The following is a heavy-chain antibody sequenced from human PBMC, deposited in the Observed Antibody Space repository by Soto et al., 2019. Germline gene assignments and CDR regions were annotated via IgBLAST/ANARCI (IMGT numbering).Heavy chain of an antibody. D-gene: IGHD3-3*01. CDR1: GFTFSSYA. J-gene: IGHJ4*02. Sequence: SLRLSCAASGFTFSSYALHWVRQAPGKGLKRVEVISYDGSNKYYADSVKGRFTISRDNSKNTLYLQMNSLRAEDTAVYYCARSWPVLRFLEWFTYYFDYWGQGTLVTVSS. CDR2: ISYDGSNK. V-gene: IGHV3-30-3*01. CDR3: ARSWPVLRFLEWFTYYFDY.